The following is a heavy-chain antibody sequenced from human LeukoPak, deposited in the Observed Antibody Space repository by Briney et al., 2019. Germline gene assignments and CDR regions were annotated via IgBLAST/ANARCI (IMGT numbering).Heavy chain of an antibody. CDR1: GGTFSSYA. CDR2: IIPIFGTA. D-gene: IGHD2-8*02. V-gene: IGHV1-69*05. CDR3: AREVVFRIRSYNWFDP. J-gene: IGHJ5*02. Sequence: SVKVSCKASGGTFSSYAISWVRQAPGQGLEWMGGIIPIFGTANYAQKFQGRVTITTDESTSTAYMELSSLRSEGTAVYYCAREVVFRIRSYNWFDPWGQGTLVTVSS.